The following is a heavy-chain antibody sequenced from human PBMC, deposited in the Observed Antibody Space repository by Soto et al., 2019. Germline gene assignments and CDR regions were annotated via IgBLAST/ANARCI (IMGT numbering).Heavy chain of an antibody. CDR3: ARVDYGDYGWYFDR. CDR2: IYSGGTT. CDR1: GFTVTNKY. D-gene: IGHD4-17*01. J-gene: IGHJ2*01. Sequence: EVQLVESGGGLIQPGGSLRLSCAASGFTVTNKYMTWVRQAPGKGLEWVSIIYSGGTTSYADSVKGRFTISRDNSKDIRYLQMNSLRAEDTAVYYCARVDYGDYGWYFDRWGRGTLVTVSS. V-gene: IGHV3-53*01.